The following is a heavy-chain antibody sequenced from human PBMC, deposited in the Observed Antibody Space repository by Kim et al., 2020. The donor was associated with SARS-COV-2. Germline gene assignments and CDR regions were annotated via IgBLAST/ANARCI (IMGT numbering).Heavy chain of an antibody. CDR3: VRHYVSGTYSLDY. Sequence: GGSLRLSCAASGFTFSSYYMHWVRQIPGKGLVWVSRINSDGSSTSYADSVKGRFTISRDNAKNTLYLQMNSLRAEDTAVHYCVRHYVSGTYSLDYWGQGTLVTVSS. J-gene: IGHJ4*02. CDR2: INSDGSST. D-gene: IGHD3-10*01. CDR1: GFTFSSYY. V-gene: IGHV3-74*01.